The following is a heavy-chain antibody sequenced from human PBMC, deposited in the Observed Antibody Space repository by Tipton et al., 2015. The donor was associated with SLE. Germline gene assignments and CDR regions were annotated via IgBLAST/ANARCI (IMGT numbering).Heavy chain of an antibody. CDR1: GDSISSGSYY. V-gene: IGHV4-61*02. Sequence: TLSLTCTVSGDSISSGSYYWSWIRQPAGKGLEWIGRIFSKGSTNSNLSLKSRVTISVDTSKKQFSLKLSSVTAADTAVYYCARDSVGLVDNYHYYYMDVWGKGTTVTISS. D-gene: IGHD1-26*01. J-gene: IGHJ6*03. CDR3: ARDSVGLVDNYHYYYMDV. CDR2: IFSKGST.